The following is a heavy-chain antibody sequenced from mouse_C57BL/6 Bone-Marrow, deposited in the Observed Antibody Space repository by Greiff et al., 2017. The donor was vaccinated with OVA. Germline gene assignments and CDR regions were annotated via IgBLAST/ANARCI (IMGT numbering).Heavy chain of an antibody. CDR2: ISSGGSYT. CDR1: GFTFSSYG. CDR3: ARHPQLAMDY. D-gene: IGHD1-3*01. Sequence: EVQVVESGGDLVKPGGSLKLSCAASGFTFSSYGMSLVRQTPDKRLGWVATISSGGSYTYYPDSVKGRFTISRDNAKNTLYLQMSSLEYEDTAMYYCARHPQLAMDYWGQGTSVTVSS. J-gene: IGHJ4*01. V-gene: IGHV5-6*01.